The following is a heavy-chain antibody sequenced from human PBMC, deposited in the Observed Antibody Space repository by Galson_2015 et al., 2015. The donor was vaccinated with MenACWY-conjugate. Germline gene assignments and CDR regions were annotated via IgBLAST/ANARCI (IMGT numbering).Heavy chain of an antibody. D-gene: IGHD5-24*01. Sequence: SETLSLTCAVYGGSFSGYYWTWIRQSPGKGPEWIGYVYYSGSSKYSPSLKSRVTISVDTSKRQFPLKMKSVTAADTAVYYCAKDKVPMATIRRDEYWGQGTLVTVSS. CDR2: VYYSGSS. CDR3: AKDKVPMATIRRDEY. J-gene: IGHJ4*02. CDR1: GGSFSGYY. V-gene: IGHV4-34*11.